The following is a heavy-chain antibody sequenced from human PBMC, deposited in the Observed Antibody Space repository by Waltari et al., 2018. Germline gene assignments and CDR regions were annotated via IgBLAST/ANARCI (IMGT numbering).Heavy chain of an antibody. CDR2: ISHTGST. D-gene: IGHD1-26*01. V-gene: IGHV4-34*01. CDR1: GGPFNGYY. Sequence: QVQLQQWGAGLLKPSETLSLTCAVYGGPFNGYYWTWIRQPPGKGLEWIGEISHTGSTNYNPSLKSRVTMSIDPSKNQFSLELSSVTAADTAVYYCARETLGDSSWGQGTLVTVSS. J-gene: IGHJ5*02. CDR3: ARETLGDSS.